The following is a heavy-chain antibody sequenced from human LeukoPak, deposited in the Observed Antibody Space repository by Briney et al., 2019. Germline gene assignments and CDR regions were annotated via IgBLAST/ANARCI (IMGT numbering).Heavy chain of an antibody. J-gene: IGHJ4*02. CDR3: AQTVWFGELIT. CDR2: ISGGGETT. D-gene: IGHD3-10*01. V-gene: IGHV3-23*01. Sequence: GGTLRLSCEASGITCRSYDMNWVRQAPGKGLEWVALISGGGETTHYADSVKGRFIVSRDNSKNMMYLQMNSLRVDDTAVYYCAQTVWFGELITWGRGNLVTVSS. CDR1: GITCRSYD.